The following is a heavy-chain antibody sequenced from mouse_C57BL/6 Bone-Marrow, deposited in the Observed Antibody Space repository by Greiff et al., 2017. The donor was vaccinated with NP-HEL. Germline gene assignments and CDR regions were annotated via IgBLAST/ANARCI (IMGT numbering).Heavy chain of an antibody. CDR1: GYTFTSYW. Sequence: QVQLQQPGAELVRPGSSVKLSCKASGYTFTSYWMHWVKQRPIQGLEWIGNIDPSDSETHYNQKFKDKATLTVDKSSSTAYMQHSSLTSEDSAVSSFARWYSHYVWVDYWGQGTTLTVSS. V-gene: IGHV1-52*01. CDR3: ARWYSHYVWVDY. J-gene: IGHJ2*01. CDR2: IDPSDSET. D-gene: IGHD2-5*01.